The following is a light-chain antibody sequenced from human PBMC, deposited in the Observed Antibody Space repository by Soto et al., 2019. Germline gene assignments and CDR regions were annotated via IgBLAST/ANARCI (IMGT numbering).Light chain of an antibody. CDR1: SSNIGSNA. Sequence: QSVLTQPPSASGTPGQRVTISCSRSSSNIGSNAVNWYQQLPGTAPKLLTSDIHRPSGVTDRFSGSKSGTSASMAISGLQSEDEADYYCATWDDSLNGVVFGGGTKLTVL. J-gene: IGLJ2*01. CDR2: DI. CDR3: ATWDDSLNGVV. V-gene: IGLV1-44*01.